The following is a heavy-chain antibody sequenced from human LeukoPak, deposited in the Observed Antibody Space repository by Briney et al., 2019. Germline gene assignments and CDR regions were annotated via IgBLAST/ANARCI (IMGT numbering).Heavy chain of an antibody. Sequence: GGSLRLSCVASGFTFSNYWMTWVRQAPGKGLEWVANIKQDGSEKYYVDSVRGRFTISRDNAKDSLYLQVISLRAEDTAVYYCAREISSWYRTEGRFDPWGQGTLVTVSS. J-gene: IGHJ5*02. CDR2: IKQDGSEK. D-gene: IGHD6-13*01. CDR1: GFTFSNYW. CDR3: AREISSWYRTEGRFDP. V-gene: IGHV3-7*01.